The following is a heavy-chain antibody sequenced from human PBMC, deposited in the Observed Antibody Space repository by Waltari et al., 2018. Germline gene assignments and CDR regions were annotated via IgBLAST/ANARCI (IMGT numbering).Heavy chain of an antibody. Sequence: EMQLVETGGDLIQPGGSLRLSFSASGFAVAFTALSRVRQAPGKGLEWVSLIDSEGATYYADSVKGRFTISRDSSKNSLDLQMNSLRAEDTAVYFCARAPNVGARVPIYGMDGWGQGTTVTVSS. D-gene: IGHD3-10*01. CDR3: ARAPNVGARVPIYGMDG. J-gene: IGHJ6*02. CDR1: GFAVAFTA. CDR2: IDSEGAT. V-gene: IGHV3-53*02.